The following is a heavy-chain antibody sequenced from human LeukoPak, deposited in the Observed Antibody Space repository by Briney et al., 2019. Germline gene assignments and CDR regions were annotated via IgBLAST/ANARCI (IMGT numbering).Heavy chain of an antibody. J-gene: IGHJ4*02. Sequence: SGTLSLTCTVSGGSLSSYYWSWIWQPAGKRLEWIGRIYTSGGTNYNTSLKSRVTMSVDTCKNKFSLKLSSVTAADTAVYYCARERGRIAALYYFDYWGQGTLVTVSS. D-gene: IGHD6-13*01. CDR3: ARERGRIAALYYFDY. CDR1: GGSLSSYY. CDR2: IYTSGGT. V-gene: IGHV4-4*07.